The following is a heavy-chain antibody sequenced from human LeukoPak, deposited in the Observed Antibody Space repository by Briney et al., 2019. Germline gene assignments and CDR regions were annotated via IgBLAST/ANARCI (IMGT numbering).Heavy chain of an antibody. CDR2: INWNGGST. J-gene: IGHJ1*01. D-gene: IGHD2-15*01. Sequence: GGSLRLSCAASGFTFDDYGMSWVRQAPGKGLEWISGINWNGGSTGYADSVKGRFTISGDNSKNTVYLQMNSLRAEDTAIYFCAKDRRLAATTLEHWGQGTLVTVSS. CDR3: AKDRRLAATTLEH. V-gene: IGHV3-20*04. CDR1: GFTFDDYG.